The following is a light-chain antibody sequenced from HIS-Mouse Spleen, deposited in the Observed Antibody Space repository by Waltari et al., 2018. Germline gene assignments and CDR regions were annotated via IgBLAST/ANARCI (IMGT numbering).Light chain of an antibody. Sequence: EIVMTQSPATLSVSPGESATLACRASQRVSSNLAWYQQKPGPAPRLLIYGASTRATGIPARFSGSGSGTEFTLTISSLQSEDFAVYYCQQYNNWWTFGQGTKVEIK. CDR2: GAS. CDR3: QQYNNWWT. V-gene: IGKV3-15*01. CDR1: QRVSSN. J-gene: IGKJ1*01.